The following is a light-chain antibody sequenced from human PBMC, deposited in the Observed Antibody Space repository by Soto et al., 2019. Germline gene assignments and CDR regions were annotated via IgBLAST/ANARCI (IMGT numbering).Light chain of an antibody. V-gene: IGLV2-14*03. CDR3: CSQTSTSHYV. Sequence: QSALAQPASISGSPGQSITISCSGTSSDIGFYNHVSWYQQHPVTGPKLIIYGVTNRPSGVSNRFSGSKSGYTASLTIAGLQAEDEAEYYCCSQTSTSHYVFGSGTKVTVL. CDR2: GVT. CDR1: SSDIGFYNH. J-gene: IGLJ1*01.